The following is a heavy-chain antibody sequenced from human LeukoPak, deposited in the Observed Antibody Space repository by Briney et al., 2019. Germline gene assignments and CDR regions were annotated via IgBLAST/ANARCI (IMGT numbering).Heavy chain of an antibody. CDR3: AREYNGDYVAFDI. CDR1: GGSITSYY. J-gene: IGHJ3*02. V-gene: IGHV4-59*01. CDR2: IYYSGST. Sequence: PSETLSLTCTVSGGSITSYYWSWIRQPPGKGLEWLGYIYYSGSTNYNPSLKSRVTISVDTSKNQFSLKLSSVTAADTAVYYCAREYNGDYVAFDIWGQGTMVTVSS. D-gene: IGHD4-17*01.